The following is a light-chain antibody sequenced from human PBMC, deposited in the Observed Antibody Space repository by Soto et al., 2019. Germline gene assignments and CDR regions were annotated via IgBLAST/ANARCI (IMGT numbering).Light chain of an antibody. V-gene: IGLV1-44*01. CDR2: SIN. Sequence: QPVLTQLPSASGTPGQRVTISCSGSSSNIGSNTVNWYQQLPGTAPKLLIYSINQRPSGVPDRFSGSKSGTSASLAISGLQSEDEADYFCAAWDDSLNGYVFGTGTKLTVL. J-gene: IGLJ1*01. CDR1: SSNIGSNT. CDR3: AAWDDSLNGYV.